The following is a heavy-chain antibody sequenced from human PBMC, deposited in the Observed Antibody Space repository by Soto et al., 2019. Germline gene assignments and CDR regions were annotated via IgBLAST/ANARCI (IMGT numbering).Heavy chain of an antibody. CDR1: EGSCSQNY. D-gene: IGHD2-21*01. CDR3: ARLGAYYPSPDP. Sequence: SETLSLTYNVSEGSCSQNYCSWIRQPQGKGLEWVGYIYYGGTTSYNPSLKSRVTISLETSKNQFSLRLSSVTAADTAVYYCARLGAYYPSPDPWRPGTLDPVFS. V-gene: IGHV4-59*08. J-gene: IGHJ5*02. CDR2: IYYGGTT.